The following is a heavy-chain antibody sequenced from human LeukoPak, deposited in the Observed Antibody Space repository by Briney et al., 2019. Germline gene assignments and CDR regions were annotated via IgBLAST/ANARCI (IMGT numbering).Heavy chain of an antibody. J-gene: IGHJ3*02. CDR1: GYTFTGYY. CDR2: INPNSGGT. Sequence: RASVKVSCKASGYTFTGYYIHWVRQAPGQGLEWMGWINPNSGGTNYAQKFQGRVTMTRDMSITTAYMEVSRLRFDDTAVYYCARDQVAGSWSSDVFDIWGQGTMVTVSS. V-gene: IGHV1-2*02. CDR3: ARDQVAGSWSSDVFDI. D-gene: IGHD6-13*01.